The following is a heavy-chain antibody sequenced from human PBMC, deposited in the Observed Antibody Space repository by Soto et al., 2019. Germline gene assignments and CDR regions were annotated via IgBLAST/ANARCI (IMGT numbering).Heavy chain of an antibody. D-gene: IGHD6-6*01. CDR1: GFTFSSYS. J-gene: IGHJ5*02. CDR2: ISSSSSYI. CDR3: ARDVGCLYSSSSSWFDP. Sequence: EVQLVESGGGLVKPGGSLRLSCAASGFTFSSYSMNWVRQAPGKGLECVSSISSSSSYIYYADSVKGRFTITRDNAKNPLYLQMNSLRAEDTAVYYCARDVGCLYSSSSSWFDPWGQGTLVTVSS. V-gene: IGHV3-21*01.